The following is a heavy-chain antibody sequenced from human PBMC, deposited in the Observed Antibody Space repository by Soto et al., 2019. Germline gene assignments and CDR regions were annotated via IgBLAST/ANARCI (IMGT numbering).Heavy chain of an antibody. Sequence: SETLSLTCTVSGGSISSYYWSWIRQPPGKGLEWIGYIYYSGSTNYNPSLKSRVTISVDTSKNQFSLKLSSVTAADTAVYYCARDRARFCSGGSCHSSYYYMDVWGKGTTVTVSS. J-gene: IGHJ6*03. CDR2: IYYSGST. V-gene: IGHV4-59*01. CDR1: GGSISSYY. D-gene: IGHD2-15*01. CDR3: ARDRARFCSGGSCHSSYYYMDV.